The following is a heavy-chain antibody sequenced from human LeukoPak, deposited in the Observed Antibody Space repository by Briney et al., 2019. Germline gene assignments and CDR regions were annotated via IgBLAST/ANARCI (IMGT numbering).Heavy chain of an antibody. D-gene: IGHD6-19*01. CDR1: GGTFSSYA. J-gene: IGHJ1*01. CDR3: ARAPLKVAGTRYFQH. V-gene: IGHV1-69*05. Sequence: SVKVSCKASGGTFSSYAISWVRQAPGQGLEWMGGIIPIFGTANYAQKFQGRDTITTDESTSTAYMELSSLRSEDTAVYYCARAPLKVAGTRYFQHWGQGTLVTVSS. CDR2: IIPIFGTA.